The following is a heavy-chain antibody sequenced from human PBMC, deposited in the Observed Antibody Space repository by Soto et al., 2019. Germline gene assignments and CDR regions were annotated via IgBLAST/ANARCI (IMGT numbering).Heavy chain of an antibody. V-gene: IGHV1-46*01. J-gene: IGHJ6*02. CDR2: INPSGGST. Sequence: GASVKVFCKASGYTFTSYYMHWVRQAPGQGLEWMGIINPSGGSTSYAQKFQGRVTMTRDTSTSTVYMELSSLRSVDTAVYYCASTVVPAPGGYYYYGMDVWGQGTTVTVSS. D-gene: IGHD2-2*01. CDR1: GYTFTSYY. CDR3: ASTVVPAPGGYYYYGMDV.